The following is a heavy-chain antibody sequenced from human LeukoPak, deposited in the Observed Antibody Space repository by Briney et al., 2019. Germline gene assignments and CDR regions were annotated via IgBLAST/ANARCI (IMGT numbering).Heavy chain of an antibody. CDR2: INQNGCNP. D-gene: IGHD1-26*01. J-gene: IGHJ4*02. V-gene: IGHV1-46*01. CDR3: AIEYTGSTYLDH. CDR1: GYTFTKYH. Sequence: GASVKVSCKASGYTFTKYHMHWVRQPPGQGLGWVGLINQNGCNPLYAQNFQGRATMTWDTSTSTGYMDLSSLRSEGTAVYFCAIEYTGSTYLDHWGQGTLVTVSS.